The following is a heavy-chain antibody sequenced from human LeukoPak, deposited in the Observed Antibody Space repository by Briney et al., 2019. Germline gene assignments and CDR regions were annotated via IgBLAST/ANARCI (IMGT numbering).Heavy chain of an antibody. CDR3: ARGRGNAFDI. V-gene: IGHV4-38-2*02. J-gene: IGHJ3*02. CDR1: GYSISSGYY. D-gene: IGHD3-10*01. Sequence: SETLSLTCTVSGYSISSGYYWGWIRQPPGKGLEWIGSIYHSGSTYYNPSLKSRVTISVDTSKNQFSLKLSSVTAADTAVYYCARGRGNAFDIWGQGTMVTVSS. CDR2: IYHSGST.